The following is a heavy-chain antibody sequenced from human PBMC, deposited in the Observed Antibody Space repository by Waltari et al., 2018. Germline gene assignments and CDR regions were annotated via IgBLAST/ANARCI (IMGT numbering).Heavy chain of an antibody. J-gene: IGHJ4*02. CDR3: AKYANPSSYLDY. D-gene: IGHD6-6*01. Sequence: EVQVLESGGGLVQPGGSLRLACAAAGVTFSTYAMGWVREAPGNGLGWLSAIKDSAGWTSHADSVRRRFTISGDNSKNILYLQMNDLRVEDTAIYYCAKYANPSSYLDYWGQGTLVTVSS. CDR1: GVTFSTYA. CDR2: IKDSAGWT. V-gene: IGHV3-23*01.